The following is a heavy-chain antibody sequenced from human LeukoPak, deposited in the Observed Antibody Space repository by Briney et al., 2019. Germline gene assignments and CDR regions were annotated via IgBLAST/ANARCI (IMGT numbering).Heavy chain of an antibody. D-gene: IGHD3-22*01. CDR1: GYSFISYW. CDR3: ARSSAWDVYFFDS. V-gene: IGHV5-51*01. Sequence: GESLKISCKASGYSFISYWIAWVRQMPGQSLEWMGIIYGGDSDTRYSPSFQGQVTISADKSLNTAYLQWSSLKASDTAKYYCARSSAWDVYFFDSWGQGTLVTVSS. J-gene: IGHJ4*02. CDR2: IYGGDSDT.